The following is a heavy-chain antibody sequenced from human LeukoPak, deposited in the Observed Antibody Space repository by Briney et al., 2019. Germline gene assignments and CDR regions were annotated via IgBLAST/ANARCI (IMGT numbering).Heavy chain of an antibody. CDR3: ARWVIAAAGMPVRWFDP. D-gene: IGHD6-13*01. V-gene: IGHV4-59*01. Sequence: SETLSLTCTVSGGSISSYYWSWIRQPPGKGLEWIGYIFYSGSTDYNPSLKSRVTISVDTSKTQFSLKLNSVTAADTAVYYCARWVIAAAGMPVRWFDPWGQGTLVTVSS. CDR2: IFYSGST. J-gene: IGHJ5*02. CDR1: GGSISSYY.